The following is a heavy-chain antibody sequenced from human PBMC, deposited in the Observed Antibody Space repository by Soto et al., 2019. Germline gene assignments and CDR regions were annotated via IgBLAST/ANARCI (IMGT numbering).Heavy chain of an antibody. CDR3: ARGIAAFLYGMDL. J-gene: IGHJ6*02. V-gene: IGHV1-18*01. Sequence: QVQLVQYGAEVKKPGASVNVSGKASGYTFTSYGIIWVRQAAGQGPEWMGWISAYNGNTNYAQKLQGRVTITTDTSTSSAYMQLRILRSDDTAVYYCARGIAAFLYGMDLRGQGTTVTVSS. CDR2: ISAYNGNT. CDR1: GYTFTSYG. D-gene: IGHD6-13*01.